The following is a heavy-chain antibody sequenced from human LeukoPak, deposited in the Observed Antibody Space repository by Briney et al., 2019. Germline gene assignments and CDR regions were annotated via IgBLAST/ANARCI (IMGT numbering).Heavy chain of an antibody. J-gene: IGHJ6*02. D-gene: IGHD3-3*01. CDR1: GGSISSYY. CDR3: ARDGSTIFGVVTGMDV. CDR2: IYYSGST. Sequence: PSETLSLTCTVSGGSISSYYWSWIRQPPGKGLEWIGYIYYSGSTNYNPSLKSRVTISVDTSKNQFSLKLSSATAADTAVYYCARDGSTIFGVVTGMDVWGQGTTVTVSS. V-gene: IGHV4-59*01.